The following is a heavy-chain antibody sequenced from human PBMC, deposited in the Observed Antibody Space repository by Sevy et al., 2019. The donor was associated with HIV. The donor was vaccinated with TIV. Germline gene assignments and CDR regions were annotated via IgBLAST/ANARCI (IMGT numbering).Heavy chain of an antibody. Sequence: GGSLRLSCAASGFTFAKYSMSWLRQAPGKGLEWVSTFSFGCGKINYADSVKGRFTISRDDSKNTLYLQMNSLRAEDTATYFCAREGCTQPHDYWGQGTLVTVSS. CDR3: AREGCTQPHDY. V-gene: IGHV3-23*01. CDR1: GFTFAKYS. CDR2: FSFGCGKI. J-gene: IGHJ4*02.